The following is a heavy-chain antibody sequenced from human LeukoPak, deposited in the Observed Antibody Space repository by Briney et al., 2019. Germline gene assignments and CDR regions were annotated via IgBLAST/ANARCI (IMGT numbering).Heavy chain of an antibody. J-gene: IGHJ4*02. D-gene: IGHD6-19*01. Sequence: GGSLRLSCAASGFTISTYAMTWVRQAPGKGLEWVSSITSSGATTYYADSVKGRFTISRDISKNTLYLQMNSLRAEDTAVYYCAKDVPYSSGWAEFDYWGQGTLVTVSS. CDR3: AKDVPYSSGWAEFDY. CDR1: GFTISTYA. V-gene: IGHV3-23*01. CDR2: ITSSGATT.